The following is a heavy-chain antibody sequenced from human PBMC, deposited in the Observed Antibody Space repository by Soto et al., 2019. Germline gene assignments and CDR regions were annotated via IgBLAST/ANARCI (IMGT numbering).Heavy chain of an antibody. V-gene: IGHV1-24*01. D-gene: IGHD2-21*01. CDR2: FDPEDGET. CDR3: ARTRLIAGQRGPTGHEAFDI. CDR1: GYTLTELS. J-gene: IGHJ3*02. Sequence: ASVKVSCKVSGYTLTELSMHWVRQAPGKGLEWMGGFDPEDGETIYAQKFQGRVTMTEDTSTDTAYMELSSLRSEDTAVYYCARTRLIAGQRGPTGHEAFDIWGQGTMVTVSS.